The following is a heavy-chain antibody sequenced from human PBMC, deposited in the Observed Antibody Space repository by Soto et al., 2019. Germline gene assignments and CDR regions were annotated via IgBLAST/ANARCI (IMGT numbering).Heavy chain of an antibody. D-gene: IGHD6-6*01. CDR3: ARDKYSSSSGGVLEYYYYGMDV. V-gene: IGHV1-2*04. CDR1: GYTFTGYY. J-gene: IGHJ6*02. CDR2: INPNSGGT. Sequence: ASVKVSCKASGYTFTGYYMHWVRQAPGQGLEWMGWINPNSGGTNYAQKFQGWVTMTRDTSISTAYMELSRLRSDDTAVYYCARDKYSSSSGGVLEYYYYGMDVWGQGTTVTVSS.